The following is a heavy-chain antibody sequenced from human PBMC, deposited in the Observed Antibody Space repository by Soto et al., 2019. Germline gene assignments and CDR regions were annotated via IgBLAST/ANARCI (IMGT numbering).Heavy chain of an antibody. CDR3: AREKATGGTYYYGMDV. Sequence: SETLSLTWTVSGGSISSYYWSWIRQPAGKGLEWIGRIYTSGSTNYNPSLKSRVTMSVDTSKNQFSLKLSSVTAADTAVYYCAREKATGGTYYYGMDVWGQGTTVTVS. CDR1: GGSISSYY. V-gene: IGHV4-4*07. D-gene: IGHD5-12*01. J-gene: IGHJ6*02. CDR2: IYTSGST.